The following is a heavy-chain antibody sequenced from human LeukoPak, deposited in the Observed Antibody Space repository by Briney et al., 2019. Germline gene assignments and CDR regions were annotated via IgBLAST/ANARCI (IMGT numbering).Heavy chain of an antibody. CDR3: ARAVWSGYPFDY. J-gene: IGHJ4*02. D-gene: IGHD3-3*01. CDR2: IYYSGST. CDR1: GGSISSYY. V-gene: IGHV4-59*01. Sequence: SETLSLTCTVSGGSISSYYWSWIRQPPGKGLEWIGYIYYSGSTNYNPSLKSRVTISVDTSKNQFSLKLSSVTAADTAVYYCARAVWSGYPFDYWGQGTLVTVSS.